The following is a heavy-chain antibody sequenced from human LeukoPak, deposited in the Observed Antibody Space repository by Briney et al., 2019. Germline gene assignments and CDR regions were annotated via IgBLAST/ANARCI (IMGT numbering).Heavy chain of an antibody. CDR3: ARTLRYFDWAFDI. CDR1: GGSISSYY. CDR2: IYYSGST. V-gene: IGHV4-59*01. J-gene: IGHJ3*02. Sequence: SETLSLTCTVSGGSISSYYWSWIRQPPGKGLEWIGYIYYSGSTNYNPSLKSRVTISVDTSKNQFSLKLSSVTAADTAVYYCARTLRYFDWAFDIWGQGTMVTVSS. D-gene: IGHD3-9*01.